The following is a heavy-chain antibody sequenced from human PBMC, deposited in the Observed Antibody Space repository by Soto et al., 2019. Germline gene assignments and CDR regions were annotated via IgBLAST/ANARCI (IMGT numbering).Heavy chain of an antibody. D-gene: IGHD6-19*01. J-gene: IGHJ4*02. V-gene: IGHV3-23*01. Sequence: EVQLLESGGGLVQPGRSLRLSCAASGFTFSNYAMSWVRKAPGQGLDWVSAISGSGGTTYYADSVKGGFSISRDNSKNTLFLKMNSLRAEDAAVYYCAKFFVETGSNCGWPWSFHYWGQGTLVTVSS. CDR1: GFTFSNYA. CDR3: AKFFVETGSNCGWPWSFHY. CDR2: ISGSGGTT.